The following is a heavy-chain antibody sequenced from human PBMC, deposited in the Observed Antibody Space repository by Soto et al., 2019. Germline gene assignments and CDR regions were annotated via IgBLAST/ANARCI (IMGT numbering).Heavy chain of an antibody. CDR3: AKANVLRYFDWHSYYYYGMDF. CDR1: GFTFSSYG. J-gene: IGHJ6*02. Sequence: GGSLRLSCAASGFTFSSYGMHWVRQAPGKGLEWVAVISYDGSNKYYADSVKGRFTISRDNSKNTLYLQMNSLRAEDTAVYYCAKANVLRYFDWHSYYYYGMDFWGQGTTVTVSS. CDR2: ISYDGSNK. V-gene: IGHV3-30*18. D-gene: IGHD3-9*01.